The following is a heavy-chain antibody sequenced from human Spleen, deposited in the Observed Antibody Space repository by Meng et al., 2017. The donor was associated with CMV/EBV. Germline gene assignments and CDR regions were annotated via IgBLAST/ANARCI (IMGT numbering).Heavy chain of an antibody. J-gene: IGHJ3*01. CDR3: ARGYNELTPAAFDF. V-gene: IGHV6-1*01. Sequence: DSVSGNRAAWNWIRQSPSRGIEWLGRTYYRSKWYNDYTESVKSRITISPETSKNQFSLQLNSVTPEDTAVYYCARGYNELTPAAFDFWGQGTMVTVSS. D-gene: IGHD1-14*01. CDR2: TYYRSKWYN. CDR1: DSVSGNRAA.